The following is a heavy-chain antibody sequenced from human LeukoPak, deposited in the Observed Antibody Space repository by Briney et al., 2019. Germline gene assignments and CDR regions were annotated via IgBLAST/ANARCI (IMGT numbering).Heavy chain of an antibody. CDR3: ARGGASSWYPSLFDY. CDR1: GGSISSGDYY. V-gene: IGHV4-30-4*08. CDR2: IYYSGST. Sequence: SQTLSLTCTVSGGSISSGDYYWSWIRQTPGKGLEWIGYIYYSGSTYYNPSLKSRVTISVDTSKNQFSLNLSSVTAADTAVYYCARGGASSWYPSLFDYWGQGTLVTVSS. D-gene: IGHD6-13*01. J-gene: IGHJ4*02.